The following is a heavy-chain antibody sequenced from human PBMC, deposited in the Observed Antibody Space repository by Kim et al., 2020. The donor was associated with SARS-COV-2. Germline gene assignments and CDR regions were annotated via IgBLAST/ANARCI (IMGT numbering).Heavy chain of an antibody. CDR2: IYSGGST. V-gene: IGHV3-66*02. Sequence: GGSLRLSCAASGFTVSSNYMSWVRQAPGKGLEWVSVIYSGGSTYYADSVKGRFTISRDNSKNTLYLQMNSLRAEDTAVYYCAVGLKGVTMVRGVISPFWYYYYGMDVWGQGTTVTVSS. CDR3: AVGLKGVTMVRGVISPFWYYYYGMDV. D-gene: IGHD3-10*01. CDR1: GFTVSSNY. J-gene: IGHJ6*02.